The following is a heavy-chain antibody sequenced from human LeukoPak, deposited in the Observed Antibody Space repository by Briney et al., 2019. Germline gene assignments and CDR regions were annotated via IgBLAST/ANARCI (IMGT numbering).Heavy chain of an antibody. CDR3: ARDYDILTGYSHYFDY. Sequence: PSETLSLTCAVSGYSISSGYYWGWIRQPPGKGLEWIGSIYHSGSTYYNPSLETRVTISVDTSKNQFSLKLSSVTAADTAVYYCARDYDILTGYSHYFDYWGQGTLVTVSS. J-gene: IGHJ4*02. CDR2: IYHSGST. V-gene: IGHV4-38-2*02. CDR1: GYSISSGYY. D-gene: IGHD3-9*01.